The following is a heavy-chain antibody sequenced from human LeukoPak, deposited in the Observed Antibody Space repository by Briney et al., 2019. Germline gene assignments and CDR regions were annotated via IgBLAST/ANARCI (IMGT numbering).Heavy chain of an antibody. CDR3: ARDEMYYDSSGYYNYYYYGMDV. CDR2: IYSGGST. CDR1: GFTVSSNY. J-gene: IGHJ6*02. D-gene: IGHD3-22*01. Sequence: GGSLRLSCAASGFTVSSNYMSWVRQAPGKGLEWVSVIYSGGSTYYVDSVKGRFTISRDNSKNTLYLQMNSLRAEDTAVYYCARDEMYYDSSGYYNYYYYGMDVWGQGTTVTVSS. V-gene: IGHV3-53*01.